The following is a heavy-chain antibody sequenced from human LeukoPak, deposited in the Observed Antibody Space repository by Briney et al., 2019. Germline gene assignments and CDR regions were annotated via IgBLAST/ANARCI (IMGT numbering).Heavy chain of an antibody. J-gene: IGHJ3*02. V-gene: IGHV1-46*01. CDR1: GYTVTIYH. CDR3: AQSRYYYDSSDI. D-gene: IGHD3-22*01. Sequence: ASVKVSCKASGYTVTIYHMHWVRQAPGQGLEWMGVINPSGGSTRYAQKFQGRVTMTRDTSTSSVYMELSSLRSEDTAVYYCAQSRYYYDSSDIWGQGTMVTVSS. CDR2: INPSGGST.